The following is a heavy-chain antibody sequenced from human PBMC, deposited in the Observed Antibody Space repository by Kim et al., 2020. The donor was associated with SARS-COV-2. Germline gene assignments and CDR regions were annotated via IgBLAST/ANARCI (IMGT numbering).Heavy chain of an antibody. J-gene: IGHJ4*02. V-gene: IGHV3-33*06. CDR3: AKGGYSYGFREHYFDY. CDR2: IWYDGSNK. CDR1: GFTFSSYA. D-gene: IGHD5-18*01. Sequence: GGSLRLSCAASGFTFSSYAMHWVRQAPGKGLEWVAVIWYDGSNKYYADSVKGRFTISRDNSKNTLYLQMNSLRAEDTAVYYCAKGGYSYGFREHYFDYWGQGTLVTLSS.